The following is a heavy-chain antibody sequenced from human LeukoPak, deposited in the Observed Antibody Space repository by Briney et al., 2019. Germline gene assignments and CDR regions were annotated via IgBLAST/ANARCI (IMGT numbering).Heavy chain of an antibody. CDR1: GGSISSSGYY. V-gene: IGHV4-39*01. J-gene: IGHJ4*02. Sequence: AETLSLTCTVSGGSISSSGYYWGWIRQPPGKGLEWIGSIYYSGRTYYNPSLKSRVTISVDTSKNQFSLKLSSVTAADTAVYYCAGDGSSADYWGQGTLVTVSS. CDR3: AGDGSSADY. D-gene: IGHD6-6*01. CDR2: IYYSGRT.